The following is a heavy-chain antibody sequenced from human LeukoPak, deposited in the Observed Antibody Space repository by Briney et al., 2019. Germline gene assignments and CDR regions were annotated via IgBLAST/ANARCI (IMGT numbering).Heavy chain of an antibody. CDR3: ARYRDGHMDY. CDR1: GDSVSSNSVT. CDR2: TYYRSKWKN. D-gene: IGHD5-24*01. J-gene: IGHJ4*02. Sequence: SQTLSLTCAISGDSVSSNSVTWNWIRQSPSRGLEWLGRTYYRSKWKNDYEVSVKSRITINPDTSKDQFSLQLNSVTPDDTAVYYCARYRDGHMDYWGQGTLVTVSP. V-gene: IGHV6-1*01.